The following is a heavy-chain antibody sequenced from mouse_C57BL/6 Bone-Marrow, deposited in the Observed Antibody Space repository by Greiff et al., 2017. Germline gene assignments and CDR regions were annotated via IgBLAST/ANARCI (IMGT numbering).Heavy chain of an antibody. D-gene: IGHD2-12*01. CDR3: ASYCRSWFAY. V-gene: IGHV1-82*01. CDR2: IYPGDGDT. CDR1: GYAFSSSW. Sequence: QVQLQQSGPELVKPGASVKISCKASGYAFSSSWMNWVKQRTGQGLEWIGRIYPGDGDTNYNGKFKGKATLTADKSSSTAYMQLSSLTSEDSAVYFCASYCRSWFAYWGQGTLVTVSA. J-gene: IGHJ3*01.